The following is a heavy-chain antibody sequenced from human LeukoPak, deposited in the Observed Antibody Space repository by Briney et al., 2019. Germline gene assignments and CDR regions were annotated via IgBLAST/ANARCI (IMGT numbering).Heavy chain of an antibody. D-gene: IGHD6-19*01. CDR3: ARDREKWAVAGTLGY. V-gene: IGHV1-46*01. Sequence: ASVKVSCKASGYTFTSYYMHWVRQAPGQGLEWMGIINPSGGSTSYAQKFQGRVTMTRDTSTSTVYMELSSLRSEDTAVYYCARDREKWAVAGTLGYWGQGTLVTVSS. CDR2: INPSGGST. CDR1: GYTFTSYY. J-gene: IGHJ4*02.